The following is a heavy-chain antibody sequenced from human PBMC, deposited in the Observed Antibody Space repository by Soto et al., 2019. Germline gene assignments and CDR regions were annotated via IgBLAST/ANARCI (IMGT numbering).Heavy chain of an antibody. V-gene: IGHV3-21*01. Sequence: EVQLVESGGGLVKPGGSLRLSCAASGFTFSSYSMNWVRQAPGKGLEWVSSISSSSSYIYYADSVKGRFTISRDNAKNSLYLQMNRLRAEDTAVYYCARAVQYCSGGSCSPYWGQGTLVTVSS. CDR2: ISSSSSYI. D-gene: IGHD2-15*01. J-gene: IGHJ4*02. CDR1: GFTFSSYS. CDR3: ARAVQYCSGGSCSPY.